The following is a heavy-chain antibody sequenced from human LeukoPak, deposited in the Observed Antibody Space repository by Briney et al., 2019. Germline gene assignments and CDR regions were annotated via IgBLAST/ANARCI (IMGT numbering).Heavy chain of an antibody. J-gene: IGHJ4*02. CDR3: ARDNGYCSGGSCYGY. Sequence: SETLSLTCAVYGVSFSGYYWSWIRQPPGKGLEWIGYIYYSGSTNYNPSLKSRVTISVDTPKNQFSLKLGSVTAADTAVYYCARDNGYCSGGSCYGYWGQGTLVTVSS. V-gene: IGHV4-59*01. D-gene: IGHD2-15*01. CDR1: GVSFSGYY. CDR2: IYYSGST.